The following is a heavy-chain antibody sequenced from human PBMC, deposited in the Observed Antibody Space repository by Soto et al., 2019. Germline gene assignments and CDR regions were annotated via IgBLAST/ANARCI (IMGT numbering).Heavy chain of an antibody. D-gene: IGHD1-26*01. J-gene: IGHJ5*02. Sequence: EVQLVESGGGLVQPGGSLRLSCEASGFTFSSYSMNWVRQAPGKGLEWVSYISSSSSTIYYADSGKGRFTISRDNAKNSLYRQMNRLRAEDTAVYYCAREEGLLNWFDPWGQGTLVTVSS. CDR2: ISSSSSTI. V-gene: IGHV3-48*01. CDR3: AREEGLLNWFDP. CDR1: GFTFSSYS.